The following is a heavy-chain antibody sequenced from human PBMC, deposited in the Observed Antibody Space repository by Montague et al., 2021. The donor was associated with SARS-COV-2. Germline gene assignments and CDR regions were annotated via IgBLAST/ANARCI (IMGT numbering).Heavy chain of an antibody. Sequence: SETLSLTCTVSSDSISSSSYNWGWIRQPPGKGLEWIGSVHYNGRTYYNPSLKSRVTIYVDTSKNHISLRLSSVTAADTAVYYSTRHVHLTWPEPSPGFDYWGQGTLVTVSS. J-gene: IGHJ4*02. V-gene: IGHV4-39*01. CDR2: VHYNGRT. D-gene: IGHD1-1*01. CDR3: TRHVHLTWPEPSPGFDY. CDR1: SDSISSSSYN.